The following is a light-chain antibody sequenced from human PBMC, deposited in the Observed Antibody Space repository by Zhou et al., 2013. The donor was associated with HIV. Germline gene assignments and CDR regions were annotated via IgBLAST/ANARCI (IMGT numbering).Light chain of an antibody. CDR3: MQGLQTPGIT. V-gene: IGKV2-28*01. Sequence: DIVMTQSPLSLAVTPGEPASISCRSAQSLLHSNGNNYLSWYLQKPGQSPQLLIFLGSNRASGVPDRFSGSGSGTDFTLKISGVEAEDVGVYYCMQGLQTPGITFGQGTRLEIK. J-gene: IGKJ5*01. CDR1: QSLLHSNGNNY. CDR2: LGS.